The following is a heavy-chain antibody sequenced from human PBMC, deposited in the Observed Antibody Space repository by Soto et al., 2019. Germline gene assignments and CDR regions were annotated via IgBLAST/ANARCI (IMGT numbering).Heavy chain of an antibody. CDR1: GYKLRTHG. D-gene: IGHD4-17*01. Sequence: QVELEQSGAEVKEPGASVKVSCKASGYKLRTHGISWVRQAPGQGLEWMGWISAYNGFTRYAQNFQGRVTLTTDTSTNTAYMELRSLRSDDTAVYYCARVTQGTVTSDYWGQGTLVTVSS. CDR2: ISAYNGFT. J-gene: IGHJ4*02. CDR3: ARVTQGTVTSDY. V-gene: IGHV1-18*01.